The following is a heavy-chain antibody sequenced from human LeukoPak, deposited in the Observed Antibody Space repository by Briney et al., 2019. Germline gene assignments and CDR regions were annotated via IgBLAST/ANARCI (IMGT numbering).Heavy chain of an antibody. CDR1: GFTFSSYS. Sequence: GALRLSCAAPGFTFSSYSMNWVRQAPGKGLEWVSSISSSSSYIYYADSVKGRFTISRDNAKNSLYLQMNSLRAEDTAVYYCAGDYGDYSYPDYWGQGTLVTVSS. V-gene: IGHV3-21*01. CDR3: AGDYGDYSYPDY. CDR2: ISSSSSYI. D-gene: IGHD4-17*01. J-gene: IGHJ4*02.